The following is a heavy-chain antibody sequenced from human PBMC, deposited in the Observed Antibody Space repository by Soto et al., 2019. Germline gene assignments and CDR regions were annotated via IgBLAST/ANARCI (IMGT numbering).Heavy chain of an antibody. CDR2: ISYDGSNK. CDR3: ARDGELTYYDFWRGSGGGMDV. CDR1: GLTFSSYA. D-gene: IGHD3-3*01. J-gene: IGHJ6*02. Sequence: QVQLVESGGGVVQPGRSLRLSCAASGLTFSSYAMHWVRQAPGKGLEWVAVISYDGSNKYYADSVKGRFTISRDNSKNTLYLQMNSLRAEDTAVYYCARDGELTYYDFWRGSGGGMDVWGQGTTVTVSS. V-gene: IGHV3-30-3*01.